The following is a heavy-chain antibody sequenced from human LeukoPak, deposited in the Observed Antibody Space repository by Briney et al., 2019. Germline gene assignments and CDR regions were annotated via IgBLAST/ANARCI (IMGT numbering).Heavy chain of an antibody. Sequence: SETLSLTCTVSGGSISSYYWSWIRQPPGKGLEWIGYIYYSGSTNYNPSLKSRVTISVDTSKNQFSLKLSSVTAADTAVYYCTRGLDCSSTSCYASWFHWFDPWGQGTLVTVSS. D-gene: IGHD2-2*01. CDR3: TRGLDCSSTSCYASWFHWFDP. V-gene: IGHV4-59*01. CDR2: IYYSGST. J-gene: IGHJ5*02. CDR1: GGSISSYY.